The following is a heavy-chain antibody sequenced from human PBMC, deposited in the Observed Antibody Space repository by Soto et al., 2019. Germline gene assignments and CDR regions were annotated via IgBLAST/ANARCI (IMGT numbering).Heavy chain of an antibody. J-gene: IGHJ5*02. CDR3: ARGYDYVWGTGSWFDP. D-gene: IGHD3-16*01. V-gene: IGHV1-18*01. CDR1: GYTFTSYG. Sequence: ASVKVSCKASGYTFTSYGISWVRQAPGQGLEWMGWISAYNGNTNYAQKLQGRVTMTTDTSTSTAYMELRSLRSDDTAVYYCARGYDYVWGTGSWFDPWGQGTLVTVSS. CDR2: ISAYNGNT.